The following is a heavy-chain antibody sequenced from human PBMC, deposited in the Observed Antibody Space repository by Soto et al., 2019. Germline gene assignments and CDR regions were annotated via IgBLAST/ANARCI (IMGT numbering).Heavy chain of an antibody. D-gene: IGHD1-26*01. Sequence: ASVKVSFKASGYTFTSYGISWVRQAPGQGLEWMGWMNPNSGNTGYAQKFQGRVTISVDTSKNQFSLKLSSVTAADTAVYYCARAYSIVGARSLLSWGQGTLVTVSS. V-gene: IGHV1-8*02. CDR3: ARAYSIVGARSLLS. CDR2: MNPNSGNT. J-gene: IGHJ5*02. CDR1: GYTFTSYG.